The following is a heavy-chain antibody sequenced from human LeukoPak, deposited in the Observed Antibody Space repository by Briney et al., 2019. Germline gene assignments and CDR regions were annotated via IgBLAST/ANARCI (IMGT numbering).Heavy chain of an antibody. Sequence: GGSLRLSCAASGFTFDDYGMHWVRQAPGKGLEWVSGISWNSDSVGYADSVKGRFTISRDNAENSLYLQMNGLRPEDTAVYYCAKSWGYTRPYYNYMDVWGKGTTVTVS. D-gene: IGHD3-16*02. CDR2: ISWNSDSV. J-gene: IGHJ6*03. CDR3: AKSWGYTRPYYNYMDV. V-gene: IGHV3-9*01. CDR1: GFTFDDYG.